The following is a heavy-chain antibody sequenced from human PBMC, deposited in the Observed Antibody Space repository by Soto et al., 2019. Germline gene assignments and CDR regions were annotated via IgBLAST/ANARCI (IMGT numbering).Heavy chain of an antibody. CDR2: ISSSGSTI. D-gene: IGHD4-17*01. CDR1: GFTFSDYY. Sequence: QVQLVESGGGLVKPGGSLRLSCAASGFTFSDYYMSWIRQAPGKGLEWVSYISSSGSTIYYADSVKGRFTIARDNAKNSLDLQLNSLRAEDTAVYYCARDHHGGSFYYYYGMDVWGQGATVTVSS. J-gene: IGHJ6*02. CDR3: ARDHHGGSFYYYYGMDV. V-gene: IGHV3-11*01.